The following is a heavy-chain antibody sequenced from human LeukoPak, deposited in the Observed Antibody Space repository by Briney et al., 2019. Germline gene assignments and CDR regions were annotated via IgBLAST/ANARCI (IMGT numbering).Heavy chain of an antibody. J-gene: IGHJ6*03. CDR3: ARDPVVIRPPGFDYYMDV. D-gene: IGHD3-22*01. CDR1: GFTFSSYW. Sequence: PGGSLRLSCAASGFTFSSYWMSWVRQAPGKGLEWVSSISSSSSYIYYADSVKGRFTISRDNAKNSLYLQMNSLRAEDTAVYYCARDPVVIRPPGFDYYMDVWGKGTTVTVSS. V-gene: IGHV3-21*01. CDR2: ISSSSSYI.